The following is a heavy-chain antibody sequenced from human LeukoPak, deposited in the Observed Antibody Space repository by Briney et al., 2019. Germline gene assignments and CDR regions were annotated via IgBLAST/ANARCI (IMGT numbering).Heavy chain of an antibody. Sequence: GGSLRLSCAASGFTFSSYSMNWVRQAPGKGLEWVSSISSSSSYIYYADSVKGRFTISRDNAKNSLYLQMNSLRAEDTAVYYCAGHYDSSGYRVDVFDIWGQGTMVTVSS. J-gene: IGHJ3*02. D-gene: IGHD3-22*01. CDR1: GFTFSSYS. CDR2: ISSSSSYI. V-gene: IGHV3-21*06. CDR3: AGHYDSSGYRVDVFDI.